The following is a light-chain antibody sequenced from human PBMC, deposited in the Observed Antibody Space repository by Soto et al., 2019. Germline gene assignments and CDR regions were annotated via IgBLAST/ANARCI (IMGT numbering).Light chain of an antibody. CDR2: DTS. V-gene: IGKV3-20*01. CDR1: QSVRTD. Sequence: VMTQTPATLSVSPGVGATLSCRASQSVRTDLAWHQQRPGQAPRLLIFDTSTRATGIPDRFSGSGSGTDFTLVISRLEPEDFAVYYCQQYGSSPVTFGQGTRLEI. CDR3: QQYGSSPVT. J-gene: IGKJ5*01.